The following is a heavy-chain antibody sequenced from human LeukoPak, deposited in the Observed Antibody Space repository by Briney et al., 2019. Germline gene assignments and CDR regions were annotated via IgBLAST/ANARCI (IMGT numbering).Heavy chain of an antibody. J-gene: IGHJ4*02. CDR3: ARDMDYYVSRGYYKSSCFFDY. Sequence: PGGSLRLSCAVSGFTFSSYSMNWVRQAPGKGLEWVSFISSSSTYIYYADSVKGRFTISRDNAKNSLYLQMNSPRAEDTAVYYCARDMDYYVSRGYYKSSCFFDYWGQGTLVTVSS. V-gene: IGHV3-21*01. D-gene: IGHD3-22*01. CDR2: ISSSSTYI. CDR1: GFTFSSYS.